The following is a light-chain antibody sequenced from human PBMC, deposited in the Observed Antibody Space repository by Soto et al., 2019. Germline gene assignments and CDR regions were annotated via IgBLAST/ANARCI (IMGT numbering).Light chain of an antibody. J-gene: IGKJ2*01. V-gene: IGKV1-5*03. CDR3: HQYHKFPYT. CDR2: KAS. CDR1: QSISAW. Sequence: DIQMTQSPSTLSASVEDRVTITCRASQSISAWLAWYQQKPGKAPKLLVYKASTLETGVLSRFSGSGSGTEFTLTISSLQPDDFATYYCHQYHKFPYTFGQGTKLEIK.